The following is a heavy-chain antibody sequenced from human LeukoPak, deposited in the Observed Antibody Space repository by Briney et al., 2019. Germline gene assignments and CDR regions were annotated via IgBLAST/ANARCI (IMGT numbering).Heavy chain of an antibody. CDR1: GYTFTSYD. Sequence: GASVKVSCKASGYTFTSYDINWVRQATGQGLEWMGWMNPNSGNTGYAQKFQGRVTMNRNTSISTAYMELSSLRSEDTAVYYCARSLGDYYDSSGYYRDHWGQGTLVTVSS. CDR2: MNPNSGNT. V-gene: IGHV1-8*01. CDR3: ARSLGDYYDSSGYYRDH. J-gene: IGHJ4*02. D-gene: IGHD3-22*01.